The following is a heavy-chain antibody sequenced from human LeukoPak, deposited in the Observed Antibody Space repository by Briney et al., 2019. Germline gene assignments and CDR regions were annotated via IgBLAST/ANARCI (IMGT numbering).Heavy chain of an antibody. J-gene: IGHJ4*02. CDR3: ARVSFIGSSSTSSIDY. CDR1: GFSFGSYE. V-gene: IGHV3-48*03. CDR2: IRSSGSTI. Sequence: GGSLILSCAASGFSFGSYEINWVRHAPGRGLEWVSYIRSSGSTIYYAESVKGRFTISRDNAKNSLYLQMTSLRAEDTAVYYCARVSFIGSSSTSSIDYWGQGTLVTVS. D-gene: IGHD2-2*01.